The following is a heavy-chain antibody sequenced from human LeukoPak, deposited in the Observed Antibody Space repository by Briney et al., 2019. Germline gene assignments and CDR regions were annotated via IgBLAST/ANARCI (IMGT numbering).Heavy chain of an antibody. V-gene: IGHV5-51*01. Sequence: GESLKISCKGSGYSFTNYWIGWVRQMPGKGLEWMGVIYHGDFDTRYSPSFQGQVTISADKSISTAYLQWSSLKASDTAIYYCARRGDRDWFDPWGQGALVVIFS. D-gene: IGHD3-10*01. CDR2: IYHGDFDT. CDR1: GYSFTNYW. J-gene: IGHJ5*02. CDR3: ARRGDRDWFDP.